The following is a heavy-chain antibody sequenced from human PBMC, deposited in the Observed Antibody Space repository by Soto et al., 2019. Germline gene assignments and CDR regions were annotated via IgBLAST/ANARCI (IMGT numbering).Heavy chain of an antibody. D-gene: IGHD2-2*03. Sequence: GGSLRLSCAASGFTFSSYGMHWVRQAPGKGLEWVAIIWYGGGNEYYADSVKGRFTISRDNSKNTLYLQMNSLRAEDTAVYYCARASFQMDSFDRWGQGT. CDR1: GFTFSSYG. J-gene: IGHJ5*02. CDR3: ARASFQMDSFDR. V-gene: IGHV3-33*01. CDR2: IWYGGGNE.